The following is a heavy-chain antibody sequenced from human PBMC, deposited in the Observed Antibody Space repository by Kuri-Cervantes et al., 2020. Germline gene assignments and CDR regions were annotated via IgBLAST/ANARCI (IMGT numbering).Heavy chain of an antibody. J-gene: IGHJ5*02. CDR1: GDPISSTNW. CDR3: ARNKGCGELGGFDP. CDR2: IYYSGTT. Sequence: SETLSLTCAVSGDPISSTNWWGWIRQPPGKGLEWIGYIYYSGTTFSNPSLKSRVTMSVDTSKNQFSLKLSSVTAVDTAVYYCARNKGCGELGGFDPWGQGTLVTVSS. V-gene: IGHV4-28*01. D-gene: IGHD3-10*01.